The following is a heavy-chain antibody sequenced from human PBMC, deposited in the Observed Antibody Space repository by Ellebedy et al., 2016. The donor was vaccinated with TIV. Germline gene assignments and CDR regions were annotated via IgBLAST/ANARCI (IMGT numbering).Heavy chain of an antibody. Sequence: MPSETLSLTCTVSGCSIRTSSWSWIRPPPGKGLEWIGSLYHTGITNYNPSLKSRVTMSVDVSKSQFSLNLGSVIAADTAIYYCARGASGWFFDNWGQGTLVTVSS. CDR3: ARGASGWFFDN. D-gene: IGHD6-19*01. CDR2: LYHTGIT. CDR1: GCSIRTSS. V-gene: IGHV4-59*01. J-gene: IGHJ4*02.